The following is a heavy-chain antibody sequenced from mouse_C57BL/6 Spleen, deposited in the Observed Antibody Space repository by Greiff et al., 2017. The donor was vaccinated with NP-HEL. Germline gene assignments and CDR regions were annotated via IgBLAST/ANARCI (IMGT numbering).Heavy chain of an antibody. CDR2: IYPGDGDT. CDR1: GYAFSSSW. V-gene: IGHV1-82*01. CDR3: ARKELRLRDAMDY. Sequence: VQLQQSGPELVKPGASVKISCKASGYAFSSSWMNWVKQRPGKGLEWIGRIYPGDGDTNYNGKFKGKATLTADKSSSTAYMQLSSLTSEDSAVYFCARKELRLRDAMDYWGQGTSVTVSS. D-gene: IGHD3-2*02. J-gene: IGHJ4*01.